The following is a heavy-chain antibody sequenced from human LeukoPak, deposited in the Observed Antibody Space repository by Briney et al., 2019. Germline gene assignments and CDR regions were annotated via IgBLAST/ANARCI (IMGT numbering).Heavy chain of an antibody. CDR2: IYPGDSDT. V-gene: IGHV5-51*01. D-gene: IGHD3-22*01. CDR3: ARLGLYYYDSSGYYYGY. Sequence: GESLKISCKGSGYSFTSYWIGWVRQTPGKGLEWMGIIYPGDSDTRYSPSFQGQVTISADKSISTAYLQWSSLKASDTAMYYCARLGLYYYDSSGYYYGYWGQGTLVTVSS. CDR1: GYSFTSYW. J-gene: IGHJ4*02.